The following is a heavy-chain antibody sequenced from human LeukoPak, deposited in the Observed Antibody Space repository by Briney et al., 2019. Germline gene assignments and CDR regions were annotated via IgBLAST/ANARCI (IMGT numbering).Heavy chain of an antibody. CDR1: GGTFSSYA. J-gene: IGHJ4*02. CDR2: IIPIFGTA. CDR3: ARVSCSGGSCYRDYFDY. Sequence: ASVKVSCKASGGTFSSYAISWVRQAPGQGLERMGGIIPIFGTANYAQKFQGRVTITADESTSTAYMELSSLRSEDTAVYYCARVSCSGGSCYRDYFDYWGQGTLVTISS. V-gene: IGHV1-69*13. D-gene: IGHD2-15*01.